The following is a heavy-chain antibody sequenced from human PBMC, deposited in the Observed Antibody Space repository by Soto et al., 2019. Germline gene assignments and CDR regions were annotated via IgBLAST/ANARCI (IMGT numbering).Heavy chain of an antibody. CDR2: INHSGST. CDR1: GGSFSGYY. Sequence: SETLSLTCAVYGGSFSGYYWSWIRQPPGKGLEWIGEINHSGSTNYNPSLKSRVTISVDTSKNQFSLKLSSVTAADTAVYYCARDFLPVVVVAATPTPLDYWGQGTLVTVSS. J-gene: IGHJ4*02. D-gene: IGHD2-15*01. V-gene: IGHV4-34*01. CDR3: ARDFLPVVVVAATPTPLDY.